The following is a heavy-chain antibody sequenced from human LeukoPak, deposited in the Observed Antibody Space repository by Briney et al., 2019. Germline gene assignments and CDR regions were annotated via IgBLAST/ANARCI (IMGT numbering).Heavy chain of an antibody. D-gene: IGHD6-6*01. J-gene: IGHJ6*03. Sequence: GRSLRLSCAASGFSFDDLGMTWVRQVPGKGLEWVAGINWNGASTGYADSVRGRFTISRDNAKNSLYLQMNSLRAGDTALYYCARAVCPTIKFCDSSYSMDVWGKGTTVNVS. CDR1: GFSFDDLG. CDR3: ARAVCPTIKFCDSSYSMDV. CDR2: INWNGAST. V-gene: IGHV3-20*04.